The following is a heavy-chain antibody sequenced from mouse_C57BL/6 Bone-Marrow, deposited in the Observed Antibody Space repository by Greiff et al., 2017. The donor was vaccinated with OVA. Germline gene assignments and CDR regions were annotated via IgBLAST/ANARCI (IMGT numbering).Heavy chain of an antibody. D-gene: IGHD1-1*01. CDR2: INPSSGYT. V-gene: IGHV1-4*01. CDR3: ARPYYYGSPWFAY. CDR1: GYTFTSYT. J-gene: IGHJ3*01. Sequence: QVQLQQSGAELARPGASVKMSCKASGYTFTSYTMHWVKQRPGPGLEWIGYINPSSGYTKYNQKFKDKATLTADKSSSTAYMQLSSLTSEDSAVYYCARPYYYGSPWFAYWGQGTLVTVSA.